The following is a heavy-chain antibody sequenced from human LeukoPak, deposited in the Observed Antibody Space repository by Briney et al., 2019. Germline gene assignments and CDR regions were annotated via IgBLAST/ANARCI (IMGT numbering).Heavy chain of an antibody. D-gene: IGHD6-13*01. J-gene: IGHJ6*03. Sequence: GGSLRLSCAASGFTVSSNYMSWVRQAPGKGLEWVSVIYSGGSTYYADSVKGRFTISRDNSKNTLYLQMSCLRAEDTAVYYCARDKMYSSSWYYYYYYYMDVWGKGTTVTVSS. CDR2: IYSGGST. CDR1: GFTVSSNY. V-gene: IGHV3-66*02. CDR3: ARDKMYSSSWYYYYYYYMDV.